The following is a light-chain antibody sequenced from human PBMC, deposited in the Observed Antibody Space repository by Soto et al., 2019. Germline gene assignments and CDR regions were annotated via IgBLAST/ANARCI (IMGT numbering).Light chain of an antibody. J-gene: IGKJ1*01. CDR1: QSISSW. V-gene: IGKV1-5*01. Sequence: DIEISHSPSTLSASVGDRVTITCRASQSISSWLTWYQQKPGKAPKLLIYDASSLESGVPSRFSGSGSGTEFTLTISSLQPDDFATYYCQQYNSYSATFGQGTKV. CDR3: QQYNSYSAT. CDR2: DAS.